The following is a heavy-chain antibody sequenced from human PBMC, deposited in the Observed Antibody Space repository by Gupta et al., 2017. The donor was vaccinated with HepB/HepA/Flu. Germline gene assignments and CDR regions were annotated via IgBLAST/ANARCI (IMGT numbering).Heavy chain of an antibody. CDR2: SKDKDSSYTT. Sequence: EVQLVESGGGMVEPGGLLRFFCVESGFILSDHYIDWVRQAPGKGLEWVGRSKDKDSSYTTEYAAFVKGRFSSSRDDSKKSLSLHIYSLNTADTSMYYYASIRGLDGYWGQGTRVTVSA. CDR3: ASIRGLDGY. V-gene: IGHV3-72*01. J-gene: IGHJ4*02. D-gene: IGHD3-10*01. CDR1: GFILSDHY.